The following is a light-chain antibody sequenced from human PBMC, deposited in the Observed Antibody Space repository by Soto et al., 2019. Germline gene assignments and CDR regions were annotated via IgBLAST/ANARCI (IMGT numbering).Light chain of an antibody. J-gene: IGLJ3*02. CDR2: EVS. Sequence: QSALTQPPSASGSPGQSVTISCTGTSSDVGGYNYVSWYQQHPGKAPKLMIYEVSKRPSGVPDRFSGSKSGNTASLTVSGVQAGEGAELYRRLNAGSNNLVFGGGTKLTVL. CDR1: SSDVGGYNY. V-gene: IGLV2-8*01. CDR3: RLNAGSNNLV.